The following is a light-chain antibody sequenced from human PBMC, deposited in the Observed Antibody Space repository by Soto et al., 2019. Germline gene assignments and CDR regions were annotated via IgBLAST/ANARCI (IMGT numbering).Light chain of an antibody. V-gene: IGLV2-14*01. CDR1: SSDVGGYNY. CDR3: SSYTSSSTLDV. Sequence: SVLTQPASVSGSPGQSITISCTGTSSDVGGYNYVSWYQQHPGKAPKLMIYDVSNRPSGVSNRFSGSKSGNTASLTISGLQAEDEADYYCSSYTSSSTLDVFGTRTKVTVL. J-gene: IGLJ1*01. CDR2: DVS.